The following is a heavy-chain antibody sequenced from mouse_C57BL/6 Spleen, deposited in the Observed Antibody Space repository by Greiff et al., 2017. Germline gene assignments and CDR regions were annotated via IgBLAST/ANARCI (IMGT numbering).Heavy chain of an antibody. Sequence: ESGPGLVKPSQSLSLTCSVTGYSITSGYYWNWIRQFPGNKLEWMGYISYDGSNNYNPSLKNLISITRDTSKNQFFLKLNSVTTEDTATYYCARDDYDAWFAYWGQGTLVTVSA. V-gene: IGHV3-6*01. CDR2: ISYDGSN. CDR1: GYSITSGYY. CDR3: ARDDYDAWFAY. D-gene: IGHD2-4*01. J-gene: IGHJ3*01.